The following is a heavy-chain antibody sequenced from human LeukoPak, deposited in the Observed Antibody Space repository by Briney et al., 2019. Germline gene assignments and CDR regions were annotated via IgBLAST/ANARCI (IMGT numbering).Heavy chain of an antibody. CDR3: ARQSRQELASDY. CDR2: ISSSGSTI. D-gene: IGHD6-13*01. V-gene: IGHV3-48*04. J-gene: IGHJ4*02. Sequence: GGSLRLSCAASGFTFSSYGMSWVRQAPGKGLEWVSYISSSGSTIYYADSVKGRFTISRDNAKNSLHLQMNSLRAEDTAVYYCARQSRQELASDYWGQGTLATVSS. CDR1: GFTFSSYG.